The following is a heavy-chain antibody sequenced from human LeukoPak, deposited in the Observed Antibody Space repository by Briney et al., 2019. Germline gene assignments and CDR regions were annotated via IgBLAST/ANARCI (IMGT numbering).Heavy chain of an antibody. CDR1: GGSISSYY. D-gene: IGHD3-3*01. CDR3: ARQKNDFWSGYLTYFDP. V-gene: IGHV4-59*08. J-gene: IGHJ5*02. Sequence: SETLSLTCTVSGGSISSYYWSWIRQPPGKGLEWIGYIYYSGSTNYNPSLKSRVTISVDTSKNQFSLKLSSVTAADTAVYYCARQKNDFWSGYLTYFDPWGQGTLVTVSS. CDR2: IYYSGST.